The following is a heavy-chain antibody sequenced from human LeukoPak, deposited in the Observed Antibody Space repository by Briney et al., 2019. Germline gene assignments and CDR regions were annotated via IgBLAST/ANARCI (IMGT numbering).Heavy chain of an antibody. D-gene: IGHD1-7*01. CDR1: GFTLSDYY. J-gene: IGHJ4*02. V-gene: IGHV3-11*01. CDR2: ISSSGSTI. CDR3: ARDLGSITGTAYAFDY. Sequence: GGSLRLSCAASGFTLSDYYMSWIRQAPGKGLEWVSYISSSGSTIYYADSVKGRFTISRDNAKNSLYLQMNSLRAEDTAVYYCARDLGSITGTAYAFDYWGQGTLVTVSS.